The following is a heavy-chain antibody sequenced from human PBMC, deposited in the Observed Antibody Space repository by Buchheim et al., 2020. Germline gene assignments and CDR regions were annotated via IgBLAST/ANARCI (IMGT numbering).Heavy chain of an antibody. V-gene: IGHV3-30*18. D-gene: IGHD1-26*01. CDR3: AKDVVGATTGGDAFDL. CDR2: TSYDGSHK. Sequence: QVQLVESGGGVVRPGRSLRRSCAASGFTFSSYGMHWVRQAPGKGLEGVAVTSYDGSHKYYGDSVKGRFTIPRDNAKNTLNLQMNSLRAEDTAVYYCAKDVVGATTGGDAFDLWGQGT. CDR1: GFTFSSYG. J-gene: IGHJ3*01.